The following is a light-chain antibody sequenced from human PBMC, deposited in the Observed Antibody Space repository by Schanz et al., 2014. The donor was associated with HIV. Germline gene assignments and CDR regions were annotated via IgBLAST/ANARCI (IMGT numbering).Light chain of an antibody. Sequence: NFMLTQPHSVSESPGKTVTISCTRSSGRIGRNFVQWYHQRPGSAPTTVIYENDQRPSGVPGRFSGSIDGSSNSASLTISGLKTEDEGDYYCQSYDSSNQVFGGGTKLTVL. CDR3: QSYDSSNQV. CDR2: END. J-gene: IGLJ3*02. CDR1: SGRIGRNF. V-gene: IGLV6-57*04.